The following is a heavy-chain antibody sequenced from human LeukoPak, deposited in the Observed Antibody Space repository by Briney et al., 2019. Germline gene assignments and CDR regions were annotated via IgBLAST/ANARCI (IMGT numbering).Heavy chain of an antibody. CDR2: ISASGGST. V-gene: IGHV3-23*01. CDR1: GFTFSSSA. Sequence: GVSLRLSCAASGFTFSSSAMSWVRQVPGKGLEWVSGISASGGSTSYADSARGRFTISRDNSKNTLYLQMNSLRAEDTAVYYCARDRLTGDPSPLDYWGQGTLVTVSS. CDR3: ARDRLTGDPSPLDY. D-gene: IGHD7-27*01. J-gene: IGHJ4*02.